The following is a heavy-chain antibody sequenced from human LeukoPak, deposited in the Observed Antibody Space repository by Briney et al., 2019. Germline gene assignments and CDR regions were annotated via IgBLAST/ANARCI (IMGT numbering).Heavy chain of an antibody. V-gene: IGHV3-23*01. Sequence: TGGSLGLSCAASGFTFSSYAMSWVRQAPGKGLEWVSAISGSGGSTYYADSVKGRFTISRDNSKNTLYLQMNSLRAEDTAVYYCAKDIHPMTTELDYWGQGTLVTVSS. D-gene: IGHD4-17*01. CDR2: ISGSGGST. J-gene: IGHJ4*02. CDR3: AKDIHPMTTELDY. CDR1: GFTFSSYA.